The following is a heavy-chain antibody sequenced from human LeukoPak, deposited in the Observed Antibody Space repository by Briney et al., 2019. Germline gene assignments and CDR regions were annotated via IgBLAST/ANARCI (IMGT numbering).Heavy chain of an antibody. CDR3: ARGADY. CDR2: ISTDGSST. J-gene: IGHJ4*02. CDR1: GFTFSSYW. V-gene: IGHV3-74*01. Sequence: GGSLRLSCAPSGFTFSSYWMYWVRQAPGKGLVCVSRISTDGSSTGYADSVKGRFTISRDNAKNTVYLQMNSLRGDDTAVYYCARGADYWGQGTLVTVSS.